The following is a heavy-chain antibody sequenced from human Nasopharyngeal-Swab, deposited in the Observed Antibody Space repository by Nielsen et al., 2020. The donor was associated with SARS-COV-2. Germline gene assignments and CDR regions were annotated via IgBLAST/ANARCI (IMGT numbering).Heavy chain of an antibody. D-gene: IGHD3-10*01. CDR2: VPSDGSDE. CDR3: AKVFPYGSGRYSPAWDFHY. V-gene: IGHV3-30*01. CDR1: GFTFSGYA. Sequence: GGSLRLSCEASGFTFSGYAMHWVRQAAGKGLEWVALVPSDGSDEYYADSVKGRFTISRDNSKNTLYLQMNNLRVDDTAVYYCAKVFPYGSGRYSPAWDFHYWGQGTLVAVSS. J-gene: IGHJ4*02.